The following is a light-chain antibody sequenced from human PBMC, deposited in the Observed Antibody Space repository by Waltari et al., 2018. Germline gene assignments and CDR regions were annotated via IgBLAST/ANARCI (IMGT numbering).Light chain of an antibody. CDR2: RVS. CDR3: MQATHGTS. CDR1: QSLVHSNGNTY. J-gene: IGKJ2*01. Sequence: DVVMTQSPLSLPVTLGQSASISCRSSQSLVHSNGNTYLTWFQQRPGQSPRRLIYRVSNRDSGVPDRFSGSGSDTDFTLKISRVEAEDLGIYYCMQATHGTSFGQGTKLEIK. V-gene: IGKV2-30*02.